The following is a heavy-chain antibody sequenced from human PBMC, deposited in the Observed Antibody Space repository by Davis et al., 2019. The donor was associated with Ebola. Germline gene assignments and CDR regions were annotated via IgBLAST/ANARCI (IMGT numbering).Heavy chain of an antibody. J-gene: IGHJ4*02. Sequence: GESLKISCAASGFSFGNYAMHWVRQAPGKGLQWVAGILYDGTKKYYADSVRGRFTISRDNAKNTLFLQMNSLRVEDTAVYYCASYIVGWGQGTLVTVSS. CDR3: ASYIVG. CDR1: GFSFGNYA. V-gene: IGHV3-30-3*01. CDR2: ILYDGTKK. D-gene: IGHD3-22*01.